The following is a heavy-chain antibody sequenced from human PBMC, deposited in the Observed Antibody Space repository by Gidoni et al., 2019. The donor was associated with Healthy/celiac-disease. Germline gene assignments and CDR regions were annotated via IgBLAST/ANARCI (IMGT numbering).Heavy chain of an antibody. CDR3: SRIGRASSSVYFDY. V-gene: IGHV5-51*01. J-gene: IGHJ4*02. D-gene: IGHD6-13*01. CDR2: IYPVDSDT. CDR1: GYSVTSYS. Sequence: EVQLVQSGAAVKKHGGSLKISCTGSGYSVTSYSSGWGRQMPGKGLEWMGIIYPVDSDTRYSPSFQGQVTISADKSISTAYLQWSSLKASATAMYYCSRIGRASSSVYFDYWGQGTLVTVSS.